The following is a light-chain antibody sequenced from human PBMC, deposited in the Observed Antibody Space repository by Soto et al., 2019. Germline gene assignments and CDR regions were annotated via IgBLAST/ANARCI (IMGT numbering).Light chain of an antibody. CDR3: QQSDSTPYT. V-gene: IGKV1-5*03. Sequence: DIQMTQSPSTLSASVGDRVTITCRASQSISTWLAWYQQKPGKAPKLLISKASTLESGVPSRFSGSGSGTDFTLTISSLQPEDFSIYYCQQSDSTPYTFGQGTKVDIK. CDR2: KAS. CDR1: QSISTW. J-gene: IGKJ2*01.